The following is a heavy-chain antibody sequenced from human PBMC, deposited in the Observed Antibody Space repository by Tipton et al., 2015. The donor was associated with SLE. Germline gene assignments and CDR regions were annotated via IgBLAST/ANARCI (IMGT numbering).Heavy chain of an antibody. CDR3: ARRGGPGDPYAFDI. CDR2: IYTSGST. CDR1: GGSISSGSYY. J-gene: IGHJ3*02. V-gene: IGHV4-61*02. D-gene: IGHD3-16*01. Sequence: TLSLTCTVSGGSISSGSYYWSWIRQPAGKGLEWIGRIYTSGSTNYNPSLKSRITISVDTSKNQFSLKLSSVTAADTAVYYCARRGGPGDPYAFDIWGQGTMVTVSS.